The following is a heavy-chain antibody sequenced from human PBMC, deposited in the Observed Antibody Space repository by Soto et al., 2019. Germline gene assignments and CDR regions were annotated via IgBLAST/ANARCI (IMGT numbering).Heavy chain of an antibody. CDR1: GYTFTGYY. J-gene: IGHJ4*02. Sequence: QVQLVQSGAEVKKPGASVKVSCKASGYTFTGYYMHWVRQAPGQGLEWMGWINPNSGGTNYAQKFQGRVTMTRDTSISTAYMELSRLRSDDTAVYYCARTPPMITFGGVIVIHSSGYGPYFDYWGQGTLVTVSS. CDR2: INPNSGGT. D-gene: IGHD3-16*02. CDR3: ARTPPMITFGGVIVIHSSGYGPYFDY. V-gene: IGHV1-2*02.